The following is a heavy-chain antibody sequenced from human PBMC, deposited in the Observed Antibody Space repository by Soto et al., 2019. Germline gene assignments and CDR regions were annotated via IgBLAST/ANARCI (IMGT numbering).Heavy chain of an antibody. V-gene: IGHV3-23*01. Sequence: VQLLESGGGLVRQGESLRLSCAASGFNFNKYAMSWVRLAPGEGLEWVSGISCCGGTASYADSVKGRFTIARDDAKNTLYLDMNSLRVEDTAEYYCAKADGQHWLLPHLENWGRGTLVTVS. CDR3: AKADGQHWLLPHLEN. CDR2: ISCCGGTA. CDR1: GFNFNKYA. J-gene: IGHJ4*02. D-gene: IGHD2-15*01.